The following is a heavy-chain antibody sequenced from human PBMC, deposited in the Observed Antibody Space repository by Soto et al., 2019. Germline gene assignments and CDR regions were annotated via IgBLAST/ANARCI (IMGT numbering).Heavy chain of an antibody. D-gene: IGHD3-10*01. CDR3: AKDPQKPRAPLYYFDY. CDR1: GFTFSSYA. V-gene: IGHV3-23*01. J-gene: IGHJ4*02. CDR2: ISGSGGST. Sequence: PGGSLRLSCAASGFTFSSYAMTWVRQAPGKGLECVSVISGSGGSTYYADSVKGRFTISRDNSKNTLYLQMNSLRAEDTAVYYCAKDPQKPRAPLYYFDYWGQGTLVTVSS.